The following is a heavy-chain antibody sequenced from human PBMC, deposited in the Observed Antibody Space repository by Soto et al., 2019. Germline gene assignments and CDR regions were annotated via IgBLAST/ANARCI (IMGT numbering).Heavy chain of an antibody. CDR2: ISAYNGNT. CDR1: GYTFTSYG. V-gene: IGHV1-18*01. D-gene: IGHD4-17*01. Sequence: QVQLVQSGVEVEKPGASVKVSCKASGYTFTSYGVSWVRQAPGQGLEWMGWISAYNGNTNYAQKFKGTGTMTTDTSTSTAYMELRSLRSDDTAVYYCARDVPTVTTGGPDYWGQGTLVTVSS. CDR3: ARDVPTVTTGGPDY. J-gene: IGHJ4*02.